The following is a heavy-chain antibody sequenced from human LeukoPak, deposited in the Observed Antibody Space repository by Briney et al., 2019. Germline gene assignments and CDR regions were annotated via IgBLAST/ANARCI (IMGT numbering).Heavy chain of an antibody. CDR1: GFTFSSYG. Sequence: GGSLRLSCAASGFTFSSYGMHWVRQAPGKGLEWVAVIWYDGSNKYYADSVKGRFTISRDNSKNTLYPQMNSLRAEDTAVYYCARGYYYDSSGYYSAFDYWGQGTLVTVSS. V-gene: IGHV3-33*01. CDR3: ARGYYYDSSGYYSAFDY. D-gene: IGHD3-22*01. CDR2: IWYDGSNK. J-gene: IGHJ4*02.